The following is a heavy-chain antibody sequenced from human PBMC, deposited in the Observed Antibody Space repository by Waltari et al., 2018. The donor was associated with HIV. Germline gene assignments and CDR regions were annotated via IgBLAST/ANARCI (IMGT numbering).Heavy chain of an antibody. Sequence: EVQLVQSGAEVKKPGESLKISCKGSGYSFTSYWIGWVRQMPGKGRGWMGISYPGDSDTRYIPSFQGKVTISADKSISTAYRQWSSLKASDTAMYYCAGGPIAVAAINWGQGTLVTVSS. D-gene: IGHD6-19*01. CDR1: GYSFTSYW. CDR2: SYPGDSDT. CDR3: AGGPIAVAAIN. V-gene: IGHV5-51*01. J-gene: IGHJ4*02.